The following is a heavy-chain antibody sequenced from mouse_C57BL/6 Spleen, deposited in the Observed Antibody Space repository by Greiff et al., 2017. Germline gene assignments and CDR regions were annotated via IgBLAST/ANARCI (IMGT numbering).Heavy chain of an antibody. V-gene: IGHV1-61*01. D-gene: IGHD3-2*02. CDR1: GYTFTSYW. Sequence: QVQLQQPGAELVRPGSSVKLSCKASGYTFTSYWMDWVKQRPGQGLEWIGNIYPSDSETHYNQKFKDKATLTVDKSSRTAYMQLSSLASEDSAVYYCARSTAQATLYFDYWGQGTPLTVSA. CDR3: ARSTAQATLYFDY. CDR2: IYPSDSET. J-gene: IGHJ2*01.